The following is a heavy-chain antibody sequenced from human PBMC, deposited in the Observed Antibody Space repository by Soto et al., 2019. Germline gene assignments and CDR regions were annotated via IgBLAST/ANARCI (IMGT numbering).Heavy chain of an antibody. CDR3: VHATWALFDF. CDR2: IYWDGDK. CDR1: GFSLTTRTVG. Sequence: QITLKESGPTLVKPTQTLTLTCTFSGFSLTTRTVGVGWVRHPPGEALKWLALIYWDGDKRYNPSLKNRLTIAKDTSNNQVVLTMTNMDPVDTATYYCVHATWALFDFWGPGTRVTVSS. J-gene: IGHJ4*01. D-gene: IGHD1-26*01. V-gene: IGHV2-5*02.